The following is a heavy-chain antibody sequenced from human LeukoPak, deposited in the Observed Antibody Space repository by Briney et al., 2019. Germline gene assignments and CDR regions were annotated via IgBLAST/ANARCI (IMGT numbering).Heavy chain of an antibody. V-gene: IGHV4-31*03. CDR2: IYYSGST. CDR3: ASNKGMDDSSGYYYMGEYFQH. CDR1: GGSISSGGYY. D-gene: IGHD3-22*01. J-gene: IGHJ1*01. Sequence: PSETLSLTCTVSGGSISSGGYYWSWIRQHPGKGLEWIGYIYYSGSTYYNPSLKSRVTISVDTSKNQFSLKLSSVTAADTAVYYCASNKGMDDSSGYYYMGEYFQHWGQGTLVTVSS.